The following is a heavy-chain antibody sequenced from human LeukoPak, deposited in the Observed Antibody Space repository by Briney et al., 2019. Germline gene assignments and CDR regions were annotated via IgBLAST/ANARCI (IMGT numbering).Heavy chain of an antibody. CDR2: ISGNGHDR. Sequence: GGSLRLSCAASGFMFSDHDMNWVRQAPGKGLEWVSVISGNGHDRFYIDSVKGRFTISRDNSMNTLYLQTNSLRAEDTALYYCARDRVSGTTPKMDSWGQGTLVTVSS. CDR1: GFMFSDHD. V-gene: IGHV3-23*01. J-gene: IGHJ5*01. D-gene: IGHD1-14*01. CDR3: ARDRVSGTTPKMDS.